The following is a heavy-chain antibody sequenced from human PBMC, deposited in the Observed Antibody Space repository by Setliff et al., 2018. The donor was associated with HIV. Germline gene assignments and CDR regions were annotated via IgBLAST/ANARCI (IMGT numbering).Heavy chain of an antibody. CDR3: ARDIGIRIMVAASDAFDI. J-gene: IGHJ3*02. D-gene: IGHD2-8*01. CDR1: GFTFSGYR. Sequence: GGSLRLSCAAAGFTFSGYRMNWVRQAPGKGLEWVSYISSSSSTIYYADSVKGRFTISRDNAKKSLFLQRNSLRAEDTAVYYCARDIGIRIMVAASDAFDIWGQGTMVTVSS. CDR2: ISSSSSTI. V-gene: IGHV3-48*01.